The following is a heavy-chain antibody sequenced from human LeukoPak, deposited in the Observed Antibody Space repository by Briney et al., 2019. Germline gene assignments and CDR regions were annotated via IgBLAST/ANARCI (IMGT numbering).Heavy chain of an antibody. D-gene: IGHD5-12*01. CDR2: ISYSGSDM. CDR1: GSTFSDYY. CDR3: AKGHIYSGLHAFDI. Sequence: PGGSLRLSCAASGSTFSDYYMSWIRQAPGKGLDWVSDISYSGSDMYYADSVTGRFTISRDNAQNSLYLQMNSLRAEDMALYYCAKGHIYSGLHAFDIWGQGTMVTVSS. J-gene: IGHJ3*02. V-gene: IGHV3-11*01.